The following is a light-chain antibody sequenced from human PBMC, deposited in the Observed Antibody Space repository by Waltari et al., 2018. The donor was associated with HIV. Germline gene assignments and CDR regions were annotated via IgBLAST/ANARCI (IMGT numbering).Light chain of an antibody. Sequence: QSALTQPPSASGSPGQSVTISCPATSSDIGAYKYVSWYQQHPGKAPNLIISEVSKRPSGVPDRFSGSKSGNTASLTVSGLQAEDEADYYCTSYGGSNNVLFGGGTKLTVL. J-gene: IGLJ2*01. CDR2: EVS. V-gene: IGLV2-8*01. CDR3: TSYGGSNNVL. CDR1: SSDIGAYKY.